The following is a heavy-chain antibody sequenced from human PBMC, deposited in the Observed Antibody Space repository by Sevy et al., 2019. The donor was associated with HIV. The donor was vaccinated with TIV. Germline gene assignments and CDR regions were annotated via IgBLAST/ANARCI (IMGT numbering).Heavy chain of an antibody. CDR2: IWYDGSNK. Sequence: GGYLRLSCAASGFTFSSYGMHWVRQAPGKGLEWVAVIWYDGSNKYYADSVKGRFTISRDNSKNTLYLQMNSLRAEDTAVYYCARDRIYYDSSGYYYPKFDYWGQGTLVTVSS. J-gene: IGHJ4*02. CDR1: GFTFSSYG. V-gene: IGHV3-33*01. D-gene: IGHD3-22*01. CDR3: ARDRIYYDSSGYYYPKFDY.